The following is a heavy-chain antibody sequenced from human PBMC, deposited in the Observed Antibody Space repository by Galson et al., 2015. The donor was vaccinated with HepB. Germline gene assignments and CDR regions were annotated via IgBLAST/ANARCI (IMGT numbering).Heavy chain of an antibody. V-gene: IGHV1-3*01. Sequence: SVKVSCKASGYTFTSYAMHWVRQAPGQRLEWMGWINAGNGNTKYSQKFQGRVTITRDTSASTAYMELSSLRSEDTAVYYCAREATAKYSSSWNRYDSEYYFDYWGQGTLVTVSS. D-gene: IGHD6-13*01. J-gene: IGHJ4*02. CDR1: GYTFTSYA. CDR2: INAGNGNT. CDR3: AREATAKYSSSWNRYDSEYYFDY.